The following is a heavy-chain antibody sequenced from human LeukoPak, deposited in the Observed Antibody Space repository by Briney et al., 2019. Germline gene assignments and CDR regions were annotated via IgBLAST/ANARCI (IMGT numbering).Heavy chain of an antibody. CDR3: ARRGYSYGYWYY. D-gene: IGHD5-18*01. CDR1: GGSFSGYY. J-gene: IGHJ4*02. Sequence: SETLSLTRAVYGGSFSGYYWSWIRQPPGKGLEWIGEINHSGSTNYNPSLKSRVTISVDTSKNQFSLKLSSVTAADTAVYYCARRGYSYGYWYYWGQGALVTVSS. V-gene: IGHV4-34*01. CDR2: INHSGST.